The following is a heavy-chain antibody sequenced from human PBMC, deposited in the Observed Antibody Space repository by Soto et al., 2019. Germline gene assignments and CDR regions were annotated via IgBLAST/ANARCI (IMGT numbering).Heavy chain of an antibody. CDR2: ISYDGTNK. Sequence: QGQLVESGGGVVQPGRSLRLSCAASGLIFSSYGMHWVRQAPGKGLEWLAGISYDGTNKNYADSVKGRFTISRDNSKNTPYLQMNSLRPDEPAVYYCGKDADYHDSSGFYGFDSWGQGTLVTVSS. CDR3: GKDADYHDSSGFYGFDS. D-gene: IGHD3-22*01. CDR1: GLIFSSYG. V-gene: IGHV3-30*18. J-gene: IGHJ4*02.